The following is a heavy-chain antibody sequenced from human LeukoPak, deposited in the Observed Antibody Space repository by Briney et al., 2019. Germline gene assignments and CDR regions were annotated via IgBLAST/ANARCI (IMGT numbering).Heavy chain of an antibody. CDR2: ISSNGGST. D-gene: IGHD3-3*02. CDR3: AKDEHFAPNFDY. V-gene: IGHV3-64*01. Sequence: GGSLRLSCAASGFTFSSYAMHWVRQAPGKGLEYVSAISSNGGSTYYANSVKGRFTISRDNSKNTLYLQMGSLRAEDMAVYYCAKDEHFAPNFDYWGQGTLVTVSS. CDR1: GFTFSSYA. J-gene: IGHJ4*02.